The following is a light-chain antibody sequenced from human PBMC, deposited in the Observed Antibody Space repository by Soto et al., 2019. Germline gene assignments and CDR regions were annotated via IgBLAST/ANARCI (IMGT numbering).Light chain of an antibody. J-gene: IGKJ4*01. V-gene: IGKV4-1*01. CDR1: QNILNSPDKRNY. CDR3: QQYHSAPQIT. Sequence: DIVMTQSPDSLVVSLGERATINCRSSQNILNSPDKRNYLAWYQQKSGQPPKLLIYWASTRESAVPVRFSGSGAGTAFTLTISSRQAEDEAVDYCQQYHSAPQITFGGGTKVEIK. CDR2: WAS.